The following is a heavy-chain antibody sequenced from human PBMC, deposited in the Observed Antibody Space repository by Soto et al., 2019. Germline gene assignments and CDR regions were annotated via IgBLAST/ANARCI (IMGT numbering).Heavy chain of an antibody. Sequence: EVQLVESGGGLVQPGGSLRLSCAASGFTFSSYWMHWVRQAPGKGLVWVSRINSDGSSTSYADYVKGRFTISRDNAKNTLYLQMNSLRAEDTAVYYCASSDDFWSGYPNWFDPWGQGTLVTVSS. D-gene: IGHD3-3*01. J-gene: IGHJ5*02. CDR2: INSDGSST. V-gene: IGHV3-74*01. CDR3: ASSDDFWSGYPNWFDP. CDR1: GFTFSSYW.